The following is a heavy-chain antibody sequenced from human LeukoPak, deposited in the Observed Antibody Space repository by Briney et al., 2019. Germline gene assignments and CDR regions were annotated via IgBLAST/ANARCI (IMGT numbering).Heavy chain of an antibody. D-gene: IGHD1-26*01. CDR2: IYYSGST. CDR3: ARRSPWDHYYYGMDV. J-gene: IGHJ6*02. CDR1: GGPKSSYH. Sequence: DPLSLPCSLSGGPKSSYHWRWLPHPPGGGREGSGYIYYSGSTNYHPSLKSRATISVDTTKHQSSLKLSSVTAADTAVYYCARRSPWDHYYYGMDVWGQGTTVTVSS. V-gene: IGHV4-59*08.